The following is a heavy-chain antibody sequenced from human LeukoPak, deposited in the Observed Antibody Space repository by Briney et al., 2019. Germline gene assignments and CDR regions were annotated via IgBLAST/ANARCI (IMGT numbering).Heavy chain of an antibody. V-gene: IGHV3-53*01. D-gene: IGHD4-11*01. CDR2: IYSGGST. CDR1: GFTFSSYV. Sequence: GGSLRLSCAASGFTFSSYVMSWVRQVPGKGLEWVSVIYSGGSTYYADSVKGRFTISRDNSKNTLYLQMNSLRAEDTAVYYCARTTADYSDYFFLDYWGQGTLVTVSS. CDR3: ARTTADYSDYFFLDY. J-gene: IGHJ4*02.